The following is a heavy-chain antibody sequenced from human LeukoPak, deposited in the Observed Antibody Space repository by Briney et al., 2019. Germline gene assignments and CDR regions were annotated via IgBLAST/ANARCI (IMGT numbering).Heavy chain of an antibody. Sequence: ASVKVSCKVSGYTLTELSMHWVRQAPGKGLEWMGGFDPEDGETIYAQKFQGRVTMTEDTSTDTAYMELSSLRSDDTAVYYCARDRGDRWLSNYWGQGTLVTVSS. CDR1: GYTLTELS. CDR3: ARDRGDRWLSNY. V-gene: IGHV1-24*01. D-gene: IGHD4-23*01. CDR2: FDPEDGET. J-gene: IGHJ4*02.